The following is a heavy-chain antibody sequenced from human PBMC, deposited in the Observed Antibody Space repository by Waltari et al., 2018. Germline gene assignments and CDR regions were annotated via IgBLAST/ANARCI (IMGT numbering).Heavy chain of an antibody. CDR3: ARRVVVTAHFDY. CDR2: IDYSGST. V-gene: IGHV4-39*01. CDR1: GGSISSSSYY. J-gene: IGHJ4*02. Sequence: QLQLQESGPGLVKPSETLSLTCTVSGGSISSSSYYWGWLRQPPGKGLEWTGSIDYSGSTYYNPSLKSRVTRSVDTSKNQFSLKLSSVTAADTAVYYCARRVVVTAHFDYWGQGTLVTVSS. D-gene: IGHD2-21*02.